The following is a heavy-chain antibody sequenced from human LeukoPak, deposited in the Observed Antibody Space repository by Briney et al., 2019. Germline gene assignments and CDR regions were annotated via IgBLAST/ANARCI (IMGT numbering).Heavy chain of an antibody. D-gene: IGHD3-22*01. CDR3: AKKKTGMIVVVIANYFDY. Sequence: PGGSLRLSCAASGFTFSSYAMSWVRQAPGKGLEWVSAISGSGGSTYYADSVKGRFTISRDNSKNTLYLQMNSLRAEDTAVYYCAKKKTGMIVVVIANYFDYWGQGTLVTVSS. CDR1: GFTFSSYA. V-gene: IGHV3-23*01. CDR2: ISGSGGST. J-gene: IGHJ4*02.